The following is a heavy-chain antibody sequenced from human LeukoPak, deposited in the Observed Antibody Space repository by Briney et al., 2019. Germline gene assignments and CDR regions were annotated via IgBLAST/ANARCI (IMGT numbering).Heavy chain of an antibody. CDR2: INPSGGST. D-gene: IGHD3-10*01. J-gene: IGHJ4*02. CDR1: GYTFTSYY. Sequence: ASVKVSCKASGYTFTSYYMHWVRQAPGQGLEWMGIINPSGGSTSYAQKFQGRVTMTRDTSTSTVYMELSSLRSEDTAVYYCARGTMVRGVTPVPFDYWGQGTLVTVSS. V-gene: IGHV1-46*01. CDR3: ARGTMVRGVTPVPFDY.